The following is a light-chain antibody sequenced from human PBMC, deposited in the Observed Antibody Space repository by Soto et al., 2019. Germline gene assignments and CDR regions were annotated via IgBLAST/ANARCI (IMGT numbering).Light chain of an antibody. V-gene: IGKV3-20*01. CDR3: HQYGSSPSFT. CDR1: QSVSSTY. CDR2: GTS. J-gene: IGKJ3*01. Sequence: ETVLTQSPGSLSLSPGERATLSCRASQSVSSTYLAWYQQKPGQAPRLLIYGTSGRATGIPDRFSGSGSGTDFTLTISRLEPEDFAVYSCHQYGSSPSFTFGPGTKVDIK.